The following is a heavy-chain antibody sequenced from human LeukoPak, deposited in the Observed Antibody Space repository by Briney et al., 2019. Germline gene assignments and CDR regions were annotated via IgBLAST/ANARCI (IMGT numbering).Heavy chain of an antibody. J-gene: IGHJ4*02. CDR3: AKGTLGVAANFDY. V-gene: IGHV3-30*18. D-gene: IGHD6-19*01. Sequence: PGKSLRLSCAAFGFTLSSSGMHWVRQGPGKGLEWVAVISYDGSNKYYADSVKGRFTISRDNSKNTLYLQMNSLRAEDTAVYYCAKGTLGVAANFDYWGQGTLVTVSS. CDR2: ISYDGSNK. CDR1: GFTLSSSG.